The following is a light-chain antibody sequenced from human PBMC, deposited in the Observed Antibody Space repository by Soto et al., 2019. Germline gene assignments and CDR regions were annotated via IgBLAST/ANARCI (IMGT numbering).Light chain of an antibody. CDR3: ETWDINTHVV. Sequence: QLVLTLSSSASASLGSSVKLTCTLSSGHSTYIIAWHQQQPGKAPRYLMKLEGSGSYNKGSGVPDRFSGSSSGADRYLTISNLQFEDEADYYCETWDINTHVVFGGATKLTVL. J-gene: IGLJ2*01. CDR1: SGHSTYI. CDR2: LEGSGSY. V-gene: IGLV4-60*02.